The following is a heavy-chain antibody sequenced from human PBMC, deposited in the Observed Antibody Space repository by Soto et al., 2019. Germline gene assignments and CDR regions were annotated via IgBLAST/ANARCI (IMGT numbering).Heavy chain of an antibody. V-gene: IGHV1-2*04. CDR3: ARAWRSGSFVY. CDR1: GYTFTGYY. CDR2: INPNIGGT. J-gene: IGHJ4*02. D-gene: IGHD1-26*01. Sequence: GASVKVSCKASGYTFTGYYMHWVRQAPGQGFEWMGWINPNIGGTNYAQKFQGWVTMTRDTSISTAYMELSRLSSDDTAVYYCARAWRSGSFVYWGQGTLVTVSS.